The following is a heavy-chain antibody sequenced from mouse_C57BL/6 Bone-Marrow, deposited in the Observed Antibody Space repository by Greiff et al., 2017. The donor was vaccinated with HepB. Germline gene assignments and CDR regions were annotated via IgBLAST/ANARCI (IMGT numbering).Heavy chain of an antibody. V-gene: IGHV1-72*01. CDR1: GYTFPSYW. CDR2: IDPTSGGT. J-gene: IGHJ1*03. CDR3: SRSIMTTVVEGNFDV. D-gene: IGHD1-1*01. Sequence: QVQLQQSGAELVKPGASVKLSCKASGYTFPSYWMHWVKQRPGRGLEWIGRIDPTSGGTKYNEKFKSKATLTLDKPSRTAYIQISSLTSEDSAVYYCSRSIMTTVVEGNFDVWGTGTTVTVSS.